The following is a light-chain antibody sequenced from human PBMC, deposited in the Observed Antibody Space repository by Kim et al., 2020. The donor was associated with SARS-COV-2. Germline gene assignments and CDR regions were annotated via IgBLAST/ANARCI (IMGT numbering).Light chain of an antibody. J-gene: IGLJ2*01. Sequence: VSPGQTASSTCSGDKFGDKYASGYQQTPGQSPVVVIYQDNQRPSGIPERFSGSSSGNTATLTISETQAMDEADYYCQAWDSNTVVFGGGTKLTVL. CDR2: QDN. CDR1: KFGDKY. CDR3: QAWDSNTVV. V-gene: IGLV3-1*01.